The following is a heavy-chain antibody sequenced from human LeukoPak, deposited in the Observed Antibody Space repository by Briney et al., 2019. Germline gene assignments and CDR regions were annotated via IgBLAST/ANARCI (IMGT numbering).Heavy chain of an antibody. V-gene: IGHV3-33*01. Sequence: GGSLRLFCAASAFTFSRYGMHWVRQAPGKGLEWVAVIWYDGSNKYYADSVKGRFTISRDNSKNTLYLQMNSLRAEDTAVYYCARVRGYSGYGALVYWGQGTLVTVSS. J-gene: IGHJ4*02. CDR1: AFTFSRYG. CDR3: ARVRGYSGYGALVY. D-gene: IGHD5-12*01. CDR2: IWYDGSNK.